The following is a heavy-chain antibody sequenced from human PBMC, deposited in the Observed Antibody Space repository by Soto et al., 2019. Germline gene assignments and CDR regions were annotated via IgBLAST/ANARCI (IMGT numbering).Heavy chain of an antibody. CDR1: GGFLSESY. Sequence: PSETLSLTCAVYGGFLSESYWTWIRQPPGKGLEWIGEINHVGGTNYNPSLKSRDTMSVDTSQNQFSLRLISVTAAATAMYFCVRIRYQLPSSVLWLDPWGQGTPVTVSS. J-gene: IGHJ5*02. CDR2: INHVGGT. V-gene: IGHV4-34*01. D-gene: IGHD3-16*01. CDR3: VRIRYQLPSSVLWLDP.